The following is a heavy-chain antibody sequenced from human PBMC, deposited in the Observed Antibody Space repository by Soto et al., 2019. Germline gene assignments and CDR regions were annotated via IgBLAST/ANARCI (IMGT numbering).Heavy chain of an antibody. CDR1: EFTFRTYT. J-gene: IGHJ3*01. CDR2: INVDGSYI. Sequence: GGSLRLSCVASEFTFRTYTIHWGRQAPGKGLQWVSSINVDGSYIYSADSLKGRFTVSRDNAKNSLYLQMNSLRVEDTAMYYCATEGDFLIGYVWGQGTMVTVSS. V-gene: IGHV3-21*01. D-gene: IGHD2-21*02. CDR3: ATEGDFLIGYV.